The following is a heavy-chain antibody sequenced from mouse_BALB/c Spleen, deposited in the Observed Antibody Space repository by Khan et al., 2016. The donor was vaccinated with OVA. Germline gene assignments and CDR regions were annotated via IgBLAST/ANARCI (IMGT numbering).Heavy chain of an antibody. J-gene: IGHJ3*01. CDR2: INPSNGRT. CDR1: GYTFTTYW. D-gene: IGHD2-1*01. Sequence: QVQLQQSGAELVRPGASVRLSCKTSGYTFTTYWMHWVKQRPGQGLEWIGEINPSNGRTNSNEKFKSKATLTVDKSSSTAYIHLSSLTSEDSAVYDCARLYYSWLADWGQGTLVSVSA. V-gene: IGHV1S81*02. CDR3: ARLYYSWLAD.